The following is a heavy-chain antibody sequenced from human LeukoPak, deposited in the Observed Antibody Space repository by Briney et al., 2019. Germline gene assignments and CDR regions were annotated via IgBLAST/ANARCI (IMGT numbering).Heavy chain of an antibody. CDR2: INHSGST. J-gene: IGHJ5*01. D-gene: IGHD2-2*01. CDR3: ARVVVLPATRIFDS. V-gene: IGHV4-34*01. CDR1: GGSFSGYY. Sequence: SETLSLTCAVYGGSFSGYYWSWIRQPPGKGLEWIGEINHSGSTNYNPSLKSRVTISVDTSKNQFSLKLSSVTAADTAVYYCARVVVLPATRIFDSWGQGTLVTVSS.